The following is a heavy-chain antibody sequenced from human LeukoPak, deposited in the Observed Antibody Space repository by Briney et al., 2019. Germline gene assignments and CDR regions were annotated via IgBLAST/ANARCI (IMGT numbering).Heavy chain of an antibody. D-gene: IGHD3-10*02. Sequence: SETLSLTCTVSGGSISSYYWSWIRQPPGKGLEWIGYIYYSGSTNYNPSLKSRVTISVDTSKNQFSLKLSSVTAADTAVYYCARLFGVNDPWGQGTLVTVSS. CDR1: GGSISSYY. J-gene: IGHJ5*02. V-gene: IGHV4-59*08. CDR3: ARLFGVNDP. CDR2: IYYSGST.